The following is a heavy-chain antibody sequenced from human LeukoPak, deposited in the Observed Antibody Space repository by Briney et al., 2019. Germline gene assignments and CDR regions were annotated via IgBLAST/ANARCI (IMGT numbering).Heavy chain of an antibody. Sequence: SGTLSLTCTVSGGSISSYYWSWIRQPPGKGLEWIGYIYHDGSDDYNPSLKSRVTISVDTSKNQFYLKLSSVTAADTAVYYCARVLGIAAVVWFDPWGQGTLVTVSS. CDR3: ARVLGIAAVVWFDP. CDR2: IYHDGSD. CDR1: GGSISSYY. V-gene: IGHV4-59*01. J-gene: IGHJ5*02. D-gene: IGHD6-13*01.